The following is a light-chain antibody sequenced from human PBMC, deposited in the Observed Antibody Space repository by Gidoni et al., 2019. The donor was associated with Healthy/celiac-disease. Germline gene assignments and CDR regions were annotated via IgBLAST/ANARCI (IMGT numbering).Light chain of an antibody. CDR1: HSVSSSY. CDR3: QQYGSSPFT. CDR2: GAS. V-gene: IGKV3-20*01. Sequence: EIVLTQSPGTLSLSPGERATLSCRASHSVSSSYLAWYQQKPGRAPRLLIYGASSMATGIPDRFSGSGSGTDFTLTISRLEPEDFAVYYCQQYGSSPFTFGPGTKVDIK. J-gene: IGKJ3*01.